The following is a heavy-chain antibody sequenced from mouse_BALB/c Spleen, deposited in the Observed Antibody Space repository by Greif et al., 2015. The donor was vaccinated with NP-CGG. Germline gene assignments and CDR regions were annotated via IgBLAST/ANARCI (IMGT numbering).Heavy chain of an antibody. D-gene: IGHD1-2*01. V-gene: IGHV14-3*02. J-gene: IGHJ1*01. CDR3: ARGVRLPRYFDV. CDR1: GFNIKDTY. Sequence: EVQLQQSGAELVKPGASVKLSCTASGFNIKDTYMHWVKQRPEQGLEWIGRIDPANGNTKYDPKFQSKATITADTSSNTAYLQLSSLTSEDTAVYYCARGVRLPRYFDVWGAGTTVTVSS. CDR2: IDPANGNT.